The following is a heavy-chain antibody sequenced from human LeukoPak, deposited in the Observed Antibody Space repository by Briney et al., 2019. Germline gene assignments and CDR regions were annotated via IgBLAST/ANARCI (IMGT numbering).Heavy chain of an antibody. Sequence: ASVKVSCKASGGTFSSYAISWVRQAPGQGLEWMGIINPSGGSTSYAQKFQGRVTMTRDTSTSTVYMELSSLRSEDTAVYYCAREDGVGDYGPTIDYWGQGTLVTVSS. CDR2: INPSGGST. D-gene: IGHD4-17*01. J-gene: IGHJ4*02. CDR3: AREDGVGDYGPTIDY. V-gene: IGHV1-46*01. CDR1: GGTFSSYA.